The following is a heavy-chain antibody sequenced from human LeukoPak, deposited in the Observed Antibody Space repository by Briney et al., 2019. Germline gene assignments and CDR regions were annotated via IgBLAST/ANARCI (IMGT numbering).Heavy chain of an antibody. CDR2: IRYDGSNK. D-gene: IGHD3-22*01. Sequence: GGSLRLSCAASGFTFSSYAMSWVRQAPGKGLEGVAFIRYDGSNKYYADSVKGRFTISRDNSKNTLYLQMNSLRAEDTAVYYCAKVGDSSGYYYAALDYWGQGTLVTVSS. CDR3: AKVGDSSGYYYAALDY. J-gene: IGHJ4*02. CDR1: GFTFSSYA. V-gene: IGHV3-30*02.